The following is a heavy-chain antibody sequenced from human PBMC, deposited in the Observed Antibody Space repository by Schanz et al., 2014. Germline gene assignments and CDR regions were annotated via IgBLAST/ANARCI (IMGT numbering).Heavy chain of an antibody. CDR2: MNPNSGNP. Sequence: QVQLIQSGAEVKKPGASVTVSCTASGYTFTSYDINWVRQAPGQGLEWLGWMNPNSGNPGFAQKFRGRVTMTRNTSMSTAYIERHILTSEDTAVYYCARGRTFDYWGQGTLVTVSS. CDR3: ARGRTFDY. CDR1: GYTFTSYD. J-gene: IGHJ4*02. V-gene: IGHV1-8*01.